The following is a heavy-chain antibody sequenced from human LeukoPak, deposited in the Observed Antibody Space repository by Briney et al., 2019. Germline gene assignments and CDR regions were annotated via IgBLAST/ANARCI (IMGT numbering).Heavy chain of an antibody. CDR3: ARVEMATIHTDY. J-gene: IGHJ4*02. CDR1: GDSISSSSYY. Sequence: SETLSLTCTVSGDSISSSSYYWGWIRQPPGKGLEWIGSIYYSGSTYYNPSLKSRVTISVDTSKNQFSLKLSSVTAADTAVYYCARVEMATIHTDYWGQGTLVTVSS. CDR2: IYYSGST. V-gene: IGHV4-39*01. D-gene: IGHD5-24*01.